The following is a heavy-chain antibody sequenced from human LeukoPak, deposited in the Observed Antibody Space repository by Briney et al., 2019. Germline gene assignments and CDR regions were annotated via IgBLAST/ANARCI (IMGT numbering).Heavy chain of an antibody. V-gene: IGHV4-34*01. Sequence: SETLSLTCAVYGGSFSGYYWSWIRQPPGKGLEWIGEINHSGSTNYNPSLKSRVTISVDTSKNQFSLKLSSVTAADTAVYYCARIGGDGYNDYWGQGTLVTVSS. CDR2: INHSGST. CDR3: ARIGGDGYNDY. J-gene: IGHJ4*02. D-gene: IGHD5-24*01. CDR1: GGSFSGYY.